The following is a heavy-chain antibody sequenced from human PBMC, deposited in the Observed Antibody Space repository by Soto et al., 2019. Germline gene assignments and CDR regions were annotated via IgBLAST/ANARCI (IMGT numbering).Heavy chain of an antibody. CDR2: MSPNSGAT. CDR1: GYTFTSYD. V-gene: IGHV1-8*01. Sequence: QVQLVQSGAEVTKPGASVKVSCKASGYTFTSYDINWVRQATGQGLEWMGWMSPNSGATGYAQKFQGRVTMTRDTSISTAYMELSNVRSEDTAIYCCARGVDAGVDVWGQGSTVTVSS. J-gene: IGHJ6*02. CDR3: ARGVDAGVDV. D-gene: IGHD1-1*01.